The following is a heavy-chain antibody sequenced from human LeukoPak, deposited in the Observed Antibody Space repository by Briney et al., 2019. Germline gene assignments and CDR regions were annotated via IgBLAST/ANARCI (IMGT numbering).Heavy chain of an antibody. CDR3: ARHGNYYDSSGYNYYFDY. CDR1: GGSISTSSYY. D-gene: IGHD3-22*01. Sequence: SETLSLTCTVSGGSISTSSYYWSWIRQPPGKGLEWIGNIYYSGSTKYNPSLKSRVTISVDTSKNHFSLKLSSVTAADTAVYYCARHGNYYDSSGYNYYFDYWGQGTLGTVSS. V-gene: IGHV4-61*03. J-gene: IGHJ4*02. CDR2: IYYSGST.